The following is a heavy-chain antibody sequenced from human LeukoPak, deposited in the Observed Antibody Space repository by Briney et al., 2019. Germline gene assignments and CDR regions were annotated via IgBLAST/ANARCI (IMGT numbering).Heavy chain of an antibody. V-gene: IGHV1-69*13. Sequence: SVKVSCKASGGTFSSYAISWVRQAPGQGLEWMGGIIPIFGTANYAQKFQGRVTTTADESTSTAYMELSSLRSEDTAVYYCARENCSGGSCYNHFDYWGQGTLVTVSS. J-gene: IGHJ4*02. CDR1: GGTFSSYA. D-gene: IGHD2-15*01. CDR2: IIPIFGTA. CDR3: ARENCSGGSCYNHFDY.